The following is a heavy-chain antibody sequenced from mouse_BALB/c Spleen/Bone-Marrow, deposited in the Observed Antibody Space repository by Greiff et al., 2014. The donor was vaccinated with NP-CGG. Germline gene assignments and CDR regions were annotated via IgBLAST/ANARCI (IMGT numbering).Heavy chain of an antibody. CDR3: ARALYYGSFAC. CDR1: GYSFTGYN. D-gene: IGHD1-2*01. J-gene: IGHJ3*01. V-gene: IGHV1-42*01. Sequence: EVQLQQSGPELEKPGASVKISCKASGYSFTGYNINWVKQSNGKSLEWIGNIDPYSGGTTYNQKFKGKATLTVDKSSSTAYMEVKSLTSEDSALYFCARALYYGSFACWGQGTLVTVSA. CDR2: IDPYSGGT.